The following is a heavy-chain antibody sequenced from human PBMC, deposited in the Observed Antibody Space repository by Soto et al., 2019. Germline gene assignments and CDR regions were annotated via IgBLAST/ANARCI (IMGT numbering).Heavy chain of an antibody. D-gene: IGHD6-6*01. CDR2: IYSGGST. V-gene: IGHV3-66*01. CDR1: GFTVSSNY. J-gene: IGHJ6*03. CDR3: ARGWQQLVMQVYYYMDV. Sequence: EVQLVESGGGLVQPGGSLRLSCAASGFTVSSNYMSWVRQAPGKGLEWVSVIYSGGSTYYADSVKGRFTISRDNSKNTLYLQMNSLRAEDTAVYYCARGWQQLVMQVYYYMDVWGKGTTVTVSS.